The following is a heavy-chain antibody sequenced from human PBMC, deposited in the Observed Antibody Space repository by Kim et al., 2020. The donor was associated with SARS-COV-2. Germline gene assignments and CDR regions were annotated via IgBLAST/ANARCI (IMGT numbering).Heavy chain of an antibody. CDR3: ASSGPVAGLYYGMDV. CDR1: GFTFSSYS. J-gene: IGHJ6*02. V-gene: IGHV3-21*01. D-gene: IGHD6-19*01. CDR2: ISSSSSYI. Sequence: GGSLRLSCAASGFTFSSYSMNWVRQAPGKGLEWVSSISSSSSYIYYADSVKGRFTISRDNAKNSRYLQMNSLRAEDTAVYYCASSGPVAGLYYGMDVWGQGTTVTVSS.